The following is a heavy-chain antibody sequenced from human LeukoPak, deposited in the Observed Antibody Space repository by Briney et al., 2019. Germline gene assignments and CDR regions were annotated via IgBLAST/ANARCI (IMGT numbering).Heavy chain of an antibody. CDR3: AKEGMIRGVIDY. CDR2: IYHSGST. V-gene: IGHV4-4*02. D-gene: IGHD3-10*01. J-gene: IGHJ4*02. CDR1: GGSISSSNW. Sequence: SGTLSLTCAVSGGSISSSNWWSWVRQPPGKGLEWIGEIYHSGSTNYNPSLKSRVTMSVDTSKNQFSLKLDSVTAADTAVYYCAKEGMIRGVIDYWGQGALVTVSS.